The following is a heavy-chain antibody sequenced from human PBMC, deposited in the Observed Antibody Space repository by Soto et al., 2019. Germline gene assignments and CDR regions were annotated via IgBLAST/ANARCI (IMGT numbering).Heavy chain of an antibody. CDR3: ARVVGLNVGIAVRYSYYAMDV. V-gene: IGHV1-69*06. CDR1: GGTFSSYA. D-gene: IGHD6-19*01. Sequence: QVQLMQSGAEVKKPGSSVKVSCKASGGTFSSYAISWVRQAPGQGLEWMGGIIPIFGTANYAQKFQDRVTITEDKSTSTAHMELSCLRSEDTAVYYWARVVGLNVGIAVRYSYYAMDVWGQGTTGTVSS. CDR2: IIPIFGTA. J-gene: IGHJ6*02.